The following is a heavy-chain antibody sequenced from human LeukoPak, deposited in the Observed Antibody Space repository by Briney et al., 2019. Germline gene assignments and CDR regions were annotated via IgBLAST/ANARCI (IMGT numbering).Heavy chain of an antibody. Sequence: ASVKVSCKASGGTFSSYAISWVRQAPGQGLEWMGGTIPIFGTANYAQKFQGRVTITADESTSTAYMELSSLRSEDTAVYYCARDLLNCSGGSCYSNWFDPWGQGTLVTVSS. CDR2: TIPIFGTA. D-gene: IGHD2-15*01. V-gene: IGHV1-69*13. J-gene: IGHJ5*02. CDR3: ARDLLNCSGGSCYSNWFDP. CDR1: GGTFSSYA.